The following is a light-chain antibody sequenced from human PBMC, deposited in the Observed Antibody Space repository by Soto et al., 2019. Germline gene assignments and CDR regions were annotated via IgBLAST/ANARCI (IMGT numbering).Light chain of an antibody. J-gene: IGKJ1*01. CDR1: QSVSSN. CDR2: GAS. Sequence: EIVMTQSPATLSVSPGERATLSCRASQSVSSNLAWYQQKPGQAPRLLIYGASTRATGIPARFSGSGSGTEFTLTISSLQSEDFAVYDCQQYNNWPPVTFGQGTKVYSK. V-gene: IGKV3-15*01. CDR3: QQYNNWPPVT.